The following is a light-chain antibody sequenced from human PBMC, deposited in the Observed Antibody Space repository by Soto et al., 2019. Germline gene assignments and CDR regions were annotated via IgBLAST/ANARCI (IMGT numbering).Light chain of an antibody. V-gene: IGLV2-14*03. CDR1: SSDIGAYNS. J-gene: IGLJ2*01. Sequence: QSALTQPAPVSGSPGQSITISCTGTSSDIGAYNSVSWYQQHPGMAPQLMIYDVSYRPSGISSRFSGSKSGNTASLSISGLQAADEADYYCSSYTTHSVRVFGGGTKLTVL. CDR3: SSYTTHSVRV. CDR2: DVS.